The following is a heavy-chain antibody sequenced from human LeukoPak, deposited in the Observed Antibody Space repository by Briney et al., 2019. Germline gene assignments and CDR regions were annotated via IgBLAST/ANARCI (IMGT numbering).Heavy chain of an antibody. CDR3: ARAGQQLRDGAFDI. V-gene: IGHV1-8*03. D-gene: IGHD6-13*01. Sequence: ASVKVSCKSSRYTFTSDEINWGVDAAGQRLKWKGWMNPNSGNTGYAQKFQGRVTITRNTSISTAYMELSSLRSEDTAVYYCARAGQQLRDGAFDIWGQGTMVTVPS. CDR1: RYTFTSDE. J-gene: IGHJ3*02. CDR2: MNPNSGNT.